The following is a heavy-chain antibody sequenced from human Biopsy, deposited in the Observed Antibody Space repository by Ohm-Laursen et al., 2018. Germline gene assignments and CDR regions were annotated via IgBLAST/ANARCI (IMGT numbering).Heavy chain of an antibody. CDR1: GYSIKSGYY. V-gene: IGHV4-38-2*01. J-gene: IGHJ4*02. CDR3: ARLEWRDTFFDF. Sequence: SDTLSLTCAVPGYSIKSGYYWGWIRQPPGKGLEWIGNIYHSGGTYYNPSLKSRVTISVEKSKNQFSLKLSSVTAADTAVYYCARLEWRDTFFDFWGQGRLVTVSS. CDR2: IYHSGGT. D-gene: IGHD3-3*01.